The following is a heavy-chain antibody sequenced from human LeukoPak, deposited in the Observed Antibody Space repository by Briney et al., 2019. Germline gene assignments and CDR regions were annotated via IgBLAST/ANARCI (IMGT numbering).Heavy chain of an antibody. V-gene: IGHV3-48*03. CDR3: ARLVAPYYFDY. CDR2: ISSSGSTI. Sequence: GGPLSFSCEAFGFTSRSYELNWVRKAPGKGLGWVSYISSSGSTISYAASVKGRFTISRDNAKNSLYLQMNSLRAEDTAVYYCARLVAPYYFDYWGQGTLVTVSS. J-gene: IGHJ4*02. D-gene: IGHD5-12*01. CDR1: GFTSRSYE.